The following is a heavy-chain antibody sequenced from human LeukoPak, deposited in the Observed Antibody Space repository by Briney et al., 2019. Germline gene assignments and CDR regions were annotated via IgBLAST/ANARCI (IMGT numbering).Heavy chain of an antibody. J-gene: IGHJ5*02. CDR3: AGDSGGLAT. D-gene: IGHD3-10*01. V-gene: IGHV1-2*02. CDR2: INPNSGGT. CDR1: GYSFTGYY. Sequence: VASVKVSCTASGYSFTGYYMHWVRQAPGQGLEWMGCINPNSGGTDYAQKFQGRVTMTRDTSISTAFMELSRLRSDDTAVYYCAGDSGGLATWGQGTLVTVSS.